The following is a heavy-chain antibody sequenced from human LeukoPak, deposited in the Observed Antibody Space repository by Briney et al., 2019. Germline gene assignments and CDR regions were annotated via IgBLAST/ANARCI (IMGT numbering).Heavy chain of an antibody. J-gene: IGHJ3*02. CDR2: ISSSSSYI. V-gene: IGHV3-21*01. CDR3: AREGYSYGDAFDI. Sequence: GGSLRLSCAASRFTFSSYSMNWVRQAPGKGLEWVSSISSSSSYIYYADSVKGRFTISRDNAKNSLYLQMNSLRAEDTAVYYCAREGYSYGDAFDIWGQGTMVTVSS. CDR1: RFTFSSYS. D-gene: IGHD5-18*01.